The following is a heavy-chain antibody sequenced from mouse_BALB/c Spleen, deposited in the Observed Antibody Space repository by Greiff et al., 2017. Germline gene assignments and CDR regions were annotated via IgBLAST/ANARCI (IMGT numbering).Heavy chain of an antibody. CDR1: GFTFSSYA. V-gene: IGHV5-9-4*01. Sequence: EVKLVESGGGLVKPGGSLKLSCAASGFTFSSYAMSWVRQSPEKRLEWVAEISSGGSYTYYPDTVTGRFTISRDNAKNTLYLEMSSLRSEDTAMYYCASGGGNYPFAYWGQGTLVTVSA. CDR2: ISSGGSYT. CDR3: ASGGGNYPFAY. J-gene: IGHJ3*01. D-gene: IGHD2-1*01.